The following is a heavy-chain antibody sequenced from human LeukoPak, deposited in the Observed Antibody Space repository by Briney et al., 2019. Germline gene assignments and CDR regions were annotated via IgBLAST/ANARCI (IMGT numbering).Heavy chain of an antibody. CDR1: GFTFSSYA. D-gene: IGHD3-10*01. CDR2: ISGSGGST. V-gene: IGHV3-23*01. Sequence: PGGSLRLSCAASGFTFSSYAMSWVRQAPGKGLEWVSAISGSGGSTYYAGSVKGRFTISRDNSKNTLYLQMNSLRAEDTAVYYCAKDALEYYYGSGSEFDYWGQGTLVTVSS. J-gene: IGHJ4*02. CDR3: AKDALEYYYGSGSEFDY.